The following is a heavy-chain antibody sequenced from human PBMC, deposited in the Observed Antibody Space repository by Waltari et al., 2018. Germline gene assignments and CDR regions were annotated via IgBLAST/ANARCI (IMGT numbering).Heavy chain of an antibody. V-gene: IGHV3-30-3*01. CDR1: GFTFSSYA. CDR2: ISYDGSNK. CDR3: VRGSTGIIFDY. Sequence: QVQLVESGGGVVQPGRSLRLSCAASGFTFSSYAMHWVRQAPGKGLEWVAGISYDGSNKYYADSVKGRFTISRDNSKNTLYLQMNSLRAEDTALYYCVRGSTGIIFDYWGQGTLVTVSS. D-gene: IGHD1-1*01. J-gene: IGHJ4*02.